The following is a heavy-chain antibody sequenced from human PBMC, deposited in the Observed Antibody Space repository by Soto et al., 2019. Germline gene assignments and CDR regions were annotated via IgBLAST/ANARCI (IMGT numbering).Heavy chain of an antibody. V-gene: IGHV5-51*01. CDR2: IYPDDSDT. J-gene: IGHJ5*02. CDR1: GYSFTTYW. CDR3: VRVKDELKWPNWFDP. Sequence: GESLKISCKGSGYSFTTYWIGWVRQMPGKGLERMGIIYPDDSDTKYSSSFQGQVTISADKSISTAYLQWSSLKASDTATYYCVRVKDELKWPNWFDPWGQGTLVTVSS. D-gene: IGHD1-26*01.